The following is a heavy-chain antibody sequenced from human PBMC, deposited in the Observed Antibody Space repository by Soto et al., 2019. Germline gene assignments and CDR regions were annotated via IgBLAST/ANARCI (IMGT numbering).Heavy chain of an antibody. D-gene: IGHD2-15*01. Sequence: ASETLSLTCTVSGGSISSGGYYWSWIRQHPGKGLEWIGYIYYSGSTYYNPSLKSRVTISVDTSKNQFSLKLSSVTAADTAVYYCARQGAYCSGGSCWLGNCYYYGMDVWGQGTTVTVSS. J-gene: IGHJ6*02. CDR2: IYYSGST. CDR3: ARQGAYCSGGSCWLGNCYYYGMDV. V-gene: IGHV4-31*03. CDR1: GGSISSGGYY.